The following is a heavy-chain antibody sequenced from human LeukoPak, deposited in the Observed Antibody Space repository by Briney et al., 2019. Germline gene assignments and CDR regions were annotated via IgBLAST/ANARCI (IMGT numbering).Heavy chain of an antibody. V-gene: IGHV1-46*01. CDR1: GYTFTSYY. J-gene: IGHJ6*02. CDR3: GQQLEYYYGMDV. Sequence: ASVKVSCKASGYTFTSYYMHWVRQAPGQGLEWMGIINPSGGSTSYAQKFQGRVTMTRDTSTSTVYMELSSLRSEDTAVYYCGQQLEYYYGMDVWGQGTTVTVSS. CDR2: INPSGGST. D-gene: IGHD6-13*01.